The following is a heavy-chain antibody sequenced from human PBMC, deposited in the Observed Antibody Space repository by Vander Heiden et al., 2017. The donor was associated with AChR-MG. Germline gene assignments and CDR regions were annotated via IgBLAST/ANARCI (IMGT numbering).Heavy chain of an antibody. J-gene: IGHJ3*02. CDR3: VVPDHDGFDM. CDR1: GSLFSIYA. D-gene: IGHD2-15*01. V-gene: IGHV3-23*01. CDR2: LSGTDPTT. Sequence: EEQLLESGGGLVRPRGSPRLSCEAPGSLFSIYAQGWVRHAPGKGLQWVSTLSGTDPTTYYSDSVKGRFTISRDNYKDILYLQMDRLRDEDTALYYCVVPDHDGFDMWGQGILVTVSA.